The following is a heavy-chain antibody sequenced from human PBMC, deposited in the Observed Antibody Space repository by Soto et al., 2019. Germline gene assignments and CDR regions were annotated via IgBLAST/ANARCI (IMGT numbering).Heavy chain of an antibody. V-gene: IGHV3-33*01. D-gene: IGHD5-18*01. Sequence: GGSLRLSCAASGFTFSRYGMHWVRQAPGKGLEWVAVIWYDGSNKYYADSVKGRFTISRDNSKNTLYLQMNSLRAEDTAVYYCARPSDTAMDYYYGMDVWGQGTTVTVSS. CDR1: GFTFSRYG. CDR3: ARPSDTAMDYYYGMDV. J-gene: IGHJ6*02. CDR2: IWYDGSNK.